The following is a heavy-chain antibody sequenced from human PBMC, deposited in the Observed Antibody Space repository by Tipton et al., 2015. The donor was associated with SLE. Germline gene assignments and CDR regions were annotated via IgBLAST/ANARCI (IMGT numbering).Heavy chain of an antibody. CDR1: GFTFSSYW. D-gene: IGHD4/OR15-4a*01. CDR2: IKEDGSEK. Sequence: SLRLSCVVSGFTFSSYWMSWVRQAPGKGLEWVTCIKEDGSEKYYVESVRGRFTISRDNTKNSLYLQMNSLRAEDTALYYCAKGRGFGAIYPFDSWGQGTLVTVSS. J-gene: IGHJ4*02. V-gene: IGHV3-7*03. CDR3: AKGRGFGAIYPFDS.